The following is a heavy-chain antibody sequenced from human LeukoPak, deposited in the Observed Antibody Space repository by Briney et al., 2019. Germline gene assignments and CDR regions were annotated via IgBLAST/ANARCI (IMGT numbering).Heavy chain of an antibody. Sequence: SETLSLTCTVSGGSISSSIYYWGWIRQPPGKGLEWIGSIYYSGSTYYNPSLKSRVTISVDTSKNQFSLKLSSVTAADTAVYYCARSTYDYVWGSYRTRNFDYWGQGTLVTVSS. V-gene: IGHV4-39*01. CDR3: ARSTYDYVWGSYRTRNFDY. CDR1: GGSISSSIYY. J-gene: IGHJ4*02. CDR2: IYYSGST. D-gene: IGHD3-16*01.